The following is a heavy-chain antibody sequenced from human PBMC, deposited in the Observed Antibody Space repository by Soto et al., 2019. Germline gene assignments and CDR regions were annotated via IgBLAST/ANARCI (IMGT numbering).Heavy chain of an antibody. CDR3: ARDKITGLFDY. J-gene: IGHJ4*02. Sequence: QVQLQQWGAGLLKPSETLSLTCAVYGGSFSGYYWTWIRQPPRTGLEWIGEINHSGSTNYNPSLTSRVTISVDTSHKHFSLQLTSVTAADTAVYYCARDKITGLFDYWGQGTLVTVSS. D-gene: IGHD2-8*02. V-gene: IGHV4-34*01. CDR2: INHSGST. CDR1: GGSFSGYY.